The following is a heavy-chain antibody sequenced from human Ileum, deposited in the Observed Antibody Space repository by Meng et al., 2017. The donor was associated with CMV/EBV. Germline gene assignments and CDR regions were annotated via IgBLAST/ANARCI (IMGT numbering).Heavy chain of an antibody. CDR1: GFTFSSYA. Sequence: GESLKISCAASGFTFSSYAMHWVRQAPGKGLEWVAVISYDGSNKYYADSVKGRFTISRDNSKNTLYLQMNSLRAEDTAVYYCARDLVVPAARGHYGMDVWGQGTTVT. V-gene: IGHV3-30-3*01. J-gene: IGHJ6*02. CDR3: ARDLVVPAARGHYGMDV. D-gene: IGHD2-2*01. CDR2: ISYDGSNK.